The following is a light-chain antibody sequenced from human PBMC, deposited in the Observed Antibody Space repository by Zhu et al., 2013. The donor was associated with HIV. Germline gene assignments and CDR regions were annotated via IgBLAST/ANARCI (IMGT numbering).Light chain of an antibody. CDR1: QSIDNW. CDR3: QQYNTYSRT. CDR2: KAS. Sequence: DIQMTQSPSTLSASVGDRVTITCRASQSIDNWLAWYQQKPGKAPKLLIYKASSLESGVPSRFSGSGSGDRIRLSPSAACSLMIFATYYCQQYNTYSRTFGPRDQGGNQT. J-gene: IGKJ1*01. V-gene: IGKV1-5*03.